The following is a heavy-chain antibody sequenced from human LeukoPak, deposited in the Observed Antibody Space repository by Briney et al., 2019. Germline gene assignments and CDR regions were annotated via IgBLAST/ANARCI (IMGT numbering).Heavy chain of an antibody. J-gene: IGHJ4*02. V-gene: IGHV3-30-3*01. CDR1: GFTFSSYA. CDR2: ISYDGSNK. CDR3: ARDTLYGNYFDY. Sequence: GRSLRLSCAASGFTFSSYAMHWVRQAPGKGLEWVAVISYDGSNKYYADSMKGRFTIPRDNSKNTLYLQMNSLRAEDTAVYYCARDTLYGNYFDYWGQGTLVTVSS. D-gene: IGHD3-10*01.